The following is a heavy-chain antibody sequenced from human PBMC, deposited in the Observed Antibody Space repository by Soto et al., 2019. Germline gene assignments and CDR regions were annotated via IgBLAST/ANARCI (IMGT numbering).Heavy chain of an antibody. CDR1: GYSISSGYY. D-gene: IGHD3-10*01. J-gene: IGHJ3*02. CDR2: IYHSGST. CDR3: ARAHGESDAFDI. V-gene: IGHV4-38-2*01. Sequence: PSETLSLTCAVSGYSISSGYYWGWIRQPPGKGLEWIGSIYHSGSTYYNPSLKSRVTISVDTSKNQFSLKLSSVTAADTAVYYCARAHGESDAFDIWGQGTMVTVSS.